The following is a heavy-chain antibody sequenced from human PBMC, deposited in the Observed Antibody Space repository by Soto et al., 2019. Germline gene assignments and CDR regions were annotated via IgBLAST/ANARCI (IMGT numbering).Heavy chain of an antibody. Sequence: GASVKVSCKASGYTFTTYTMNWVRQAPGQRLGWMGWINPVNGNTKSSQKFQDRVIITRDTSASTAYMELSSLRSEDTAVYYCARGIATGQLDPWGQGTLVTVSS. CDR2: INPVNGNT. CDR3: ARGIATGQLDP. CDR1: GYTFTTYT. J-gene: IGHJ5*02. V-gene: IGHV1-3*01. D-gene: IGHD6-13*01.